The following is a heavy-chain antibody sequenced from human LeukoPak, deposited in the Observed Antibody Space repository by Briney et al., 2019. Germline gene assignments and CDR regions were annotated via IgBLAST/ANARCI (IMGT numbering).Heavy chain of an antibody. D-gene: IGHD3-16*02. V-gene: IGHV3-23*01. J-gene: IGHJ3*02. CDR3: AKDTVGGLSVEAFYI. Sequence: GALRLSCAASGFTFSSYAMSWVRQAPGKWLEWVSAISGSGGSTYYADSVKGRFTITSNNSKNTLYLKMNSLRAEDTAVYYCAKDTVGGLSVEAFYIWGPGTMVTVSS. CDR1: GFTFSSYA. CDR2: ISGSGGST.